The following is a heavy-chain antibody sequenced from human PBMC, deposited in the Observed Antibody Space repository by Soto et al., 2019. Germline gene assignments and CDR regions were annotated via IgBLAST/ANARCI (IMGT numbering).Heavy chain of an antibody. D-gene: IGHD3-10*01. CDR1: GGTFSSYT. Sequence: QVQLVQSGAEVKKPGSSVKVSCKASGGTFSSYTISWVRQAPGQGLEWMGRIIPILGIANYAQKFQGRVTITADKSTSTAYMELSSLRSEDTAVYYCASLDRTMVRGVINPDYWGQGTLVTVSS. J-gene: IGHJ4*02. CDR2: IIPILGIA. CDR3: ASLDRTMVRGVINPDY. V-gene: IGHV1-69*02.